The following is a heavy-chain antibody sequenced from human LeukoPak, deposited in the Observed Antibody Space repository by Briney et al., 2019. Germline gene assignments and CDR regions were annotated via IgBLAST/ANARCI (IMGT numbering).Heavy chain of an antibody. V-gene: IGHV3-11*01. CDR2: ISSSGSTI. CDR3: ARGQTMVRGVITGYYYMDV. D-gene: IGHD3-10*01. CDR1: GFTFSDYY. J-gene: IGHJ6*03. Sequence: GGSLSLSCAASGFTFSDYYMSWIRQAPGKGLEWVSYISSSGSTIYYADSVKGRFTISRDNAKNSLYLQMNSLRAEDTAVYYCARGQTMVRGVITGYYYMDVWGKGTTVTVSS.